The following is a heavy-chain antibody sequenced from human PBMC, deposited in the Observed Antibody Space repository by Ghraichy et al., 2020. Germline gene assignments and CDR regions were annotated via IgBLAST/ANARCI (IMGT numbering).Heavy chain of an antibody. CDR2: IYYSGTT. D-gene: IGHD3-22*01. CDR3: ARHDRGSGYYSLDF. Sequence: SETLSLTCTVSGGSISSYYWSWIRQPPGKGLEWIGYIYYSGTTNYNPSLKSRVTISVDTSKNQFSLKLRSVTAADAAVYYCARHDRGSGYYSLDFWGQGTLVTVSS. V-gene: IGHV4-59*08. CDR1: GGSISSYY. J-gene: IGHJ4*02.